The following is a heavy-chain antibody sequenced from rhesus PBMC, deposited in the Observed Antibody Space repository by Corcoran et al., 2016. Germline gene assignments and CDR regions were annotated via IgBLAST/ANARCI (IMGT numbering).Heavy chain of an antibody. CDR3: ASVHHDWDAFDF. J-gene: IGHJ3*01. D-gene: IGHD3-3*01. CDR1: GGSISSSY. Sequence: QLQLQESGPGLVKPSETLSVTCAVSGGSISSSYWSWIRQAPGKGLEWIGYIYGSGSSTNYNPSLKSRVTLSVDTSKNQLSLKLSSVTAADTAVYYCASVHHDWDAFDFWGQGLRVTVSS. CDR2: IYGSGSST. V-gene: IGHV4-169*02.